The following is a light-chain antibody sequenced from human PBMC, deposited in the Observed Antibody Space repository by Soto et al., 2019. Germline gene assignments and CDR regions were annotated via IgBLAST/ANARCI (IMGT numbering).Light chain of an antibody. CDR3: RAYAGSNNFV. CDR2: EVS. J-gene: IGLJ1*01. V-gene: IGLV2-8*01. CDR1: SSDVGDNY. Sequence: QSGLTQPPSASRSPGQSVTISCTGTSSDVGDNYVSWDQQHLGKAPKLIIYEVSQRPSGVPDRFSGSKSGNTASLTVSGLQTEDEADYYWRAYAGSNNFVFGSGTKVTVL.